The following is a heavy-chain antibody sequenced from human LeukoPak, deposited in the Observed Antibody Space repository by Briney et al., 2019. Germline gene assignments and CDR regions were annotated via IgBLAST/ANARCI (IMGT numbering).Heavy chain of an antibody. D-gene: IGHD3-3*01. J-gene: IGHJ4*02. CDR2: IYYSGST. V-gene: IGHV4-39*07. CDR1: GGSISSSSYY. Sequence: SETLSPTCTVSGGSISSSSYYWGWIRQPPGKGLEWIGSIYYSGSTYYNPSLKSRVTISVDTSKNQFSLKLSSVTAADTAVYYCARASYDFWSGYYGGGDFDYWGQGTLVTVSS. CDR3: ARASYDFWSGYYGGGDFDY.